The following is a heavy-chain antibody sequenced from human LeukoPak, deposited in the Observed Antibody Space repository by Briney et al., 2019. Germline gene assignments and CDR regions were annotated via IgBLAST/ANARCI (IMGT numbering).Heavy chain of an antibody. J-gene: IGHJ4*02. Sequence: GGSLRLSCAASGFTFSSYAMSWVRQAPGKGLEWVSAISGSGGSTYYADSVKGRFTISRDNSKNTLYLQMNSLRAEDTAVYYCAKDPLIAVAGELDYWGQGTLVTVSS. CDR2: ISGSGGST. CDR3: AKDPLIAVAGELDY. V-gene: IGHV3-23*01. CDR1: GFTFSSYA. D-gene: IGHD6-19*01.